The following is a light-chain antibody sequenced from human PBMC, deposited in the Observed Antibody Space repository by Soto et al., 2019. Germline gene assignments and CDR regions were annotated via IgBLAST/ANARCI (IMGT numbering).Light chain of an antibody. Sequence: EIVMTQSQATLSVYPGETATLSCRASQSVGSYLAWYQLKPGQAPRLLIYGASTRATGIPARFSGSGSGTEFTLTISSLQSDDFAVYYCQQCYAWPAYTFGQGTKLEIK. CDR3: QQCYAWPAYT. CDR1: QSVGSY. J-gene: IGKJ2*01. CDR2: GAS. V-gene: IGKV3-15*01.